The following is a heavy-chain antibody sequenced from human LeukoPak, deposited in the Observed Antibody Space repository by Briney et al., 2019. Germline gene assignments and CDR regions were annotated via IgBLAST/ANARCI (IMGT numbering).Heavy chain of an antibody. D-gene: IGHD2-2*01. J-gene: IGHJ5*02. CDR3: ARERRDTHCSSTSCHSYNWFDP. CDR1: GYTFTSYG. Sequence: GASVKVSCKASGYTFTSYGISWVRQAPGQGLEWMGWISAYNGNTNYAQKLQGRVTMTTDTSTSTAYMELRSLRSDDTAVYYCARERRDTHCSSTSCHSYNWFDPWGQGTLVTVSS. CDR2: ISAYNGNT. V-gene: IGHV1-18*01.